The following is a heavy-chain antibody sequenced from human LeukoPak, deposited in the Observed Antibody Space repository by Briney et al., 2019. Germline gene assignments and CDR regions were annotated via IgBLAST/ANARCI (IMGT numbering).Heavy chain of an antibody. J-gene: IGHJ5*02. D-gene: IGHD3-10*01. CDR3: AISPQRSGGFDP. V-gene: IGHV3-13*04. CDR2: IGVAGDT. Sequence: PGGSLRLSCAASGFTFSTYDMHWVRQATGKGLEWVSAIGVAGDTYYQGSVKGRFTISRENAKNSLYLQMNSLRAGDTAVYYCAISPQRSGGFDPWGQGTLVTVSS. CDR1: GFTFSTYD.